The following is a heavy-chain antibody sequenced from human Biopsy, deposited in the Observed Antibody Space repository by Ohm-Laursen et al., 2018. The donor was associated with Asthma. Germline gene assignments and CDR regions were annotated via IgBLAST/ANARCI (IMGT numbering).Heavy chain of an antibody. V-gene: IGHV3-30*18. Sequence: SLRLSCSASGFVFRSHAMHWVRQAPGKGLEWVAVVSYDGGVAHYADSMKGRFTISRDNAKSTLYLQMNRLRTDDTAVYFCAKRRGYSDLTDFDHWGQGTLVTVSS. J-gene: IGHJ4*02. CDR2: VSYDGGVA. CDR1: GFVFRSHA. D-gene: IGHD3-3*01. CDR3: AKRRGYSDLTDFDH.